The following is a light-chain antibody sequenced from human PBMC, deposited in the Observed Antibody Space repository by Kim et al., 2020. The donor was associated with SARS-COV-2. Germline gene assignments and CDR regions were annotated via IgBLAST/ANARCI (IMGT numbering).Light chain of an antibody. CDR3: QQYTNWPLT. V-gene: IGKV3-15*01. J-gene: IGKJ4*01. CDR1: QSVSSD. CDR2: GAS. Sequence: EIVMTQSPATLSVSPGERATLSCRASQSVSSDLAWYQQRPGQAPRLLIEGASTRAAGIPARFSGSGSGTEFSLTITSLQSEDFAVYYCQQYTNWPLTFGGGTKVDIK.